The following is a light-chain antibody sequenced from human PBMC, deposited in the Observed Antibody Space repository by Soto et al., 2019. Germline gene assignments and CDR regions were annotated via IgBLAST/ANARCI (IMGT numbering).Light chain of an antibody. CDR2: EVT. CDR3: SSYAGSSTLYV. V-gene: IGLV2-8*01. Sequence: QSVLTQPPSASGSLGQSVTISCTGTASDVGVYNYVSWYQQHPGKAPKLMIYEVTKRPSGVPDRFSSSKSGNTASLTVSGLQAEDEADYYCSSYAGSSTLYVFGTGTKVTVL. J-gene: IGLJ1*01. CDR1: ASDVGVYNY.